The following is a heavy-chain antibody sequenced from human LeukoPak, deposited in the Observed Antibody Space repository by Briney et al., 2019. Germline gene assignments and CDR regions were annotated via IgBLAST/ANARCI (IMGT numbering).Heavy chain of an antibody. V-gene: IGHV7-4-1*02. Sequence: ASVKVSCKASGYTFTSYAMNWVRQAPGQGLEWMGWINTNTVNPTYAQGFTGRFVFSLDTSVSTAYLQISSLKAEDTAVYYCARPNDIVVEPAADPDYYYYYGMDVWGQGTTVTVSS. CDR3: ARPNDIVVEPAADPDYYYYYGMDV. J-gene: IGHJ6*02. D-gene: IGHD2-2*01. CDR1: GYTFTSYA. CDR2: INTNTVNP.